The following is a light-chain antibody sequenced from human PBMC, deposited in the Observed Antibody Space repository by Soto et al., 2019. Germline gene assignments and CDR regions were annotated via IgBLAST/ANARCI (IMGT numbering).Light chain of an antibody. Sequence: DIPMTQSPSSLSASVRDRVNITCRASQGISNYLAWYQQKPGKVPQLLIYAASTLKSGIPSRFSGSGSGTDFTLTISSLQPEDVATYYCQKYNSAPWTFGQGNRVEI. V-gene: IGKV1-27*01. CDR1: QGISNY. CDR2: AAS. J-gene: IGKJ1*01. CDR3: QKYNSAPWT.